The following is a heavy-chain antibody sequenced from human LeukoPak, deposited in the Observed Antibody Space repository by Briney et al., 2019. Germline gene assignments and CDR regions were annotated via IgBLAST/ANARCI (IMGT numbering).Heavy chain of an antibody. D-gene: IGHD3-22*01. CDR3: AREGDSSVYYDY. CDR1: RGSFSGYY. Sequence: SETLSLTCAVYRGSFSGYYWSWIRQPPGKGLEWIGEIHHSGSTNYNPSLKSRVTISVDTSKNQFSLKLSSVAAADTAVYYCAREGDSSVYYDYWGQGTLVTVSS. V-gene: IGHV4-34*01. J-gene: IGHJ4*02. CDR2: IHHSGST.